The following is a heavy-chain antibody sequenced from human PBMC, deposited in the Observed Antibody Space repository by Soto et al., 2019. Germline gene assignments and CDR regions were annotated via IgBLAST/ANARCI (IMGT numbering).Heavy chain of an antibody. J-gene: IGHJ4*02. CDR2: INAGNGNT. Sequence: ASVKVSCKASGYTFTGYAVHWVRQAPGQRLEWMGWINAGNGNTKYSQKFQGRVTITRDTSASTAYMELSSLRSEDTAVYYCEIAVAVAAYLVFWGQGTLVT. CDR1: GYTFTGYA. CDR3: EIAVAVAAYLVF. D-gene: IGHD6-19*01. V-gene: IGHV1-3*01.